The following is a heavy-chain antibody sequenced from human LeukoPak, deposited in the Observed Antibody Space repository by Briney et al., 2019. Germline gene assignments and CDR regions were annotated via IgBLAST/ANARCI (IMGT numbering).Heavy chain of an antibody. J-gene: IGHJ6*02. V-gene: IGHV3-21*01. CDR2: ISSSSSYI. Sequence: GGSLRLSCAASGFTFSSYSMNWVRQAPGKGLEWVSSISSSSSYIYYADSVKGRFTISRDNAKNSLYLQMNSLRAEDTAVYYCARDIMIVVVITKDYYGMDFWGQGTTVTVSS. CDR1: GFTFSSYS. CDR3: ARDIMIVVVITKDYYGMDF. D-gene: IGHD3-22*01.